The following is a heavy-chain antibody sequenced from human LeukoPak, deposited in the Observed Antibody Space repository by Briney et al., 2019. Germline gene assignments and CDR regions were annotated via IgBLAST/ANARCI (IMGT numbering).Heavy chain of an antibody. CDR2: IYSGGST. CDR3: TTDQGTYYYDSSGYYYEDY. Sequence: PGGSLRLSCAASGFTVSSDYMSWVRQAPGKGLEWVSVIYSGGSTYYADSVKGRFTISRDNSKNTLYLQMNSLRTEDTAVYYCTTDQGTYYYDSSGYYYEDYWGQGTLVTVSS. J-gene: IGHJ4*02. V-gene: IGHV3-66*01. CDR1: GFTVSSDY. D-gene: IGHD3-22*01.